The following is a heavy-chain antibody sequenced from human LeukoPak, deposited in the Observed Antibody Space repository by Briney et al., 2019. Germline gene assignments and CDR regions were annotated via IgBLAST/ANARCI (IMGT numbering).Heavy chain of an antibody. CDR2: ISSSGSTI. CDR3: GKRSGYSSSWYGYYFDY. CDR1: GFTFSDYH. J-gene: IGHJ4*02. V-gene: IGHV3-11*01. D-gene: IGHD6-13*01. Sequence: PGGSLRLSCAASGFTFSDYHMSWIRQAPGKGLEWVSYISSSGSTIYYADSVKGRFTISRDNAKNSLYLQMNSLRAEDTAVYYCGKRSGYSSSWYGYYFDYWGQGTLVTVSS.